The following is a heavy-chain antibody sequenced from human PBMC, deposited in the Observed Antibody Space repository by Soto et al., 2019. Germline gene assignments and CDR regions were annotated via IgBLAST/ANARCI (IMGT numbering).Heavy chain of an antibody. CDR3: ARAGDP. CDR1: GFTFSSYA. J-gene: IGHJ5*02. CDR2: ISYDGSNK. V-gene: IGHV3-30-3*01. Sequence: PGGSLRLSCAASGFTFSSYAMHWVRQAPGKGLEWVAVISYDGSNKYYADSVKGRFTISRDNSKNTLYLQMNSLRAEDTAVYYCARAGDPWGQGTLVTVSS.